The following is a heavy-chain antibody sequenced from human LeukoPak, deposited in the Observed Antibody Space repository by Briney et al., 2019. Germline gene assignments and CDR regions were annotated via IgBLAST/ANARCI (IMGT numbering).Heavy chain of an antibody. D-gene: IGHD6-6*01. J-gene: IGHJ4*02. CDR1: GDSVSSNSSA. CDR3: VSQSGYSSSPLDY. V-gene: IGHV6-1*01. CDR2: TYYRSKWYN. Sequence: SQTLSLTCAISGDSVSSNSSAWNWIRQSPSRGLEWLGRTYYRSKWYNDYAVSVKSRITINPDTSKNQFSLQLNSVTPEDTAVYYCVSQSGYSSSPLDYWGQGTLVTVSS.